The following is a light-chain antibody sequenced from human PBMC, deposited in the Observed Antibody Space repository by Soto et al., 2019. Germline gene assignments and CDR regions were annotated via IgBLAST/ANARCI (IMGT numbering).Light chain of an antibody. CDR1: SSNIGRNT. CDR2: SNN. Sequence: QSVLTQPPSASGTPGQRVTISCSGSSSNIGRNTVNWYQQLPGTAPKLLIYSNNQRPSGVPDRFSGSRSGSSASLAISGLQSEDEADYYCAAWDDSLNGSYVFGTGTKLTVL. V-gene: IGLV1-44*01. CDR3: AAWDDSLNGSYV. J-gene: IGLJ1*01.